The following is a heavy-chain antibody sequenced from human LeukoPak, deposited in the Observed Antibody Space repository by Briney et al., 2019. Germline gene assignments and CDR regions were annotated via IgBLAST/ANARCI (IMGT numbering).Heavy chain of an antibody. Sequence: PGGSLRLSCAASGFTFSSYAMSWVRQAPGKGLEWVSGISGTGGNTYYADSVKGRFTISRDNAKNSLYLQMNGLRAEDTAVYYCARGRSITLLRGVAMSDGFDVWGQGAMVTVSS. CDR1: GFTFSSYA. D-gene: IGHD3-10*01. V-gene: IGHV3-23*01. CDR3: ARGRSITLLRGVAMSDGFDV. CDR2: ISGTGGNT. J-gene: IGHJ3*01.